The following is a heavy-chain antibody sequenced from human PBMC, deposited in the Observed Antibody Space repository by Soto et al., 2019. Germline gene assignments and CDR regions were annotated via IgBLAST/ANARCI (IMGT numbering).Heavy chain of an antibody. CDR2: ISGSGGST. J-gene: IGHJ6*03. CDR3: AKGDGGSPAAGKTNYYYYYMDV. D-gene: IGHD6-13*01. CDR1: GFTFSSYA. V-gene: IGHV3-23*01. Sequence: GGSLRLSCAASGFTFSSYAMSWVRQAPGKGLEWVSAISGSGGSTYYADSVKGRFTISRDNSKNTLYLQMNSLRAEDTAVYYCAKGDGGSPAAGKTNYYYYYMDVWGKGTTVTVSS.